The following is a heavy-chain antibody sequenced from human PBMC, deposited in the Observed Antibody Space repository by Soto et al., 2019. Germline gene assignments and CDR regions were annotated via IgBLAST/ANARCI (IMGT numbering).Heavy chain of an antibody. CDR1: CGSFSGYY. V-gene: IGHV4-34*01. CDR3: ARGRYYDSSGYQFDP. J-gene: IGHJ5*02. Sequence: SETLSLTCAVYCGSFSGYYWSWIRQPPGKGLEWIGEINHSGSTNYNPSLKSRVTISVDTSKNQFSLKLSSVTAADTAVYYCARGRYYDSSGYQFDPWGQGTLVTVSS. CDR2: INHSGST. D-gene: IGHD3-22*01.